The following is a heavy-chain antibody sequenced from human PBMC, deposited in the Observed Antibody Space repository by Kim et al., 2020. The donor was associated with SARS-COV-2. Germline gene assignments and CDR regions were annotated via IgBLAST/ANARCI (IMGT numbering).Heavy chain of an antibody. D-gene: IGHD5-18*01. CDR3: AKDPERGYTHG. CDR1: GFTFSNYV. J-gene: IGHJ4*02. Sequence: GGSLRLSCVASGFTFSNYVMSWVRQIPGKGLEWVSTIHGDGKGIFYADSVKGRFTISRDNSKNTLYLQMNSLRAEDTAIYYCAKDPERGYTHGWGQGNLVTVSS. V-gene: IGHV3-23*01. CDR2: IHGDGKGI.